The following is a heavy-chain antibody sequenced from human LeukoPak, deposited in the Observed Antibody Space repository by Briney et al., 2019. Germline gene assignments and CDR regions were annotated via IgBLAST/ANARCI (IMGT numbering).Heavy chain of an antibody. CDR1: GGSISNNY. CDR2: IYYTGAT. J-gene: IGHJ4*02. Sequence: SETLSFTCTVSGGSISNNYWTWIRQPPGKGLEWIGYIYYTGATSYNPSLKSRVTISVDTSRNQFSLRLTSVTAADTAVYYCARYGGSGWVIDNWGQGTLVTVSS. D-gene: IGHD6-19*01. CDR3: ARYGGSGWVIDN. V-gene: IGHV4-59*08.